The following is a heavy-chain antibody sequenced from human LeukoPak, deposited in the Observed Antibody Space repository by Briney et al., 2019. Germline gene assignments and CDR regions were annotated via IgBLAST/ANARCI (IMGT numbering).Heavy chain of an antibody. CDR2: LSPRDGET. CDR3: ATGAMVYDY. D-gene: IGHD3-10*01. CDR1: GSTLTKIS. J-gene: IGHJ4*02. V-gene: IGHV1-24*01. Sequence: GASVKVSSTVSGSTLTKISIDWVRQAPGKGLEWMGSLSPRDGETSHAQKFQGRFNMTADTSTDTAYMEMSSLDSGDTAVYYCATGAMVYDYWGQGTLVIVSS.